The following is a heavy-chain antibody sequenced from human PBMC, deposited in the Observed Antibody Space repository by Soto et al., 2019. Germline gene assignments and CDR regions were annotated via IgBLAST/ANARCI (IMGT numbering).Heavy chain of an antibody. CDR1: GFTFSSYW. J-gene: IGHJ4*02. V-gene: IGHV3-7*03. CDR2: IKQDGSAK. D-gene: IGHD3-9*01. Sequence: GGSLRLSCAAPGFTFSSYWMTWVRQAPGKGLEWVANIKQDGSAKYYVDSVKGRFTISRDNAKNSLYLQMNSLRAEDTAVYYCAHFDWFIDYWGQGTLVTVSS. CDR3: AHFDWFIDY.